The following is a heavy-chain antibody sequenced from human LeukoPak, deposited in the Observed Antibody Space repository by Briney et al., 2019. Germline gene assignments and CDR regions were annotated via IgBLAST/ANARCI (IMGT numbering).Heavy chain of an antibody. V-gene: IGHV3-74*01. CDR3: ARDRDSGSYSDY. CDR2: INSDGSTT. D-gene: IGHD1-26*01. J-gene: IGHJ4*02. CDR1: GFSFSTYW. Sequence: PGGSLRLSCTASGFSFSTYWMHWVRQAPGKGLVWVSRINSDGSTTTFADSVKGRFTISRDNAKNTLYLQMNSLRAEDTALYYCARDRDSGSYSDYWGQGTLVTVSS.